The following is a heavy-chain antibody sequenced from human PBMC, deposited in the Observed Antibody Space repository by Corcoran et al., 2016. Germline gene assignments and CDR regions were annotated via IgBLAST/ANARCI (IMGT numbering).Heavy chain of an antibody. Sequence: QVQLVQSGAEVKKPGASVKVSCKASGYTFTSYAMHWVRQAPGQRLEWMGWINAGNGNTKYSQKFQGRVTITRDTSASTAYMELSSLRSEDTAMYYCHSPVAGTGTYTVDCCVQGALVTVSS. CDR2: INAGNGNT. CDR3: HSPVAGTGTYTVDC. D-gene: IGHD6-19*01. J-gene: IGHJ4*02. CDR1: GYTFTSYA. V-gene: IGHV1-3*01.